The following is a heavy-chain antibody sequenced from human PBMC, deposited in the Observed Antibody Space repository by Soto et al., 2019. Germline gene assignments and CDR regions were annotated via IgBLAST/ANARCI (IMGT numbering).Heavy chain of an antibody. D-gene: IGHD3-10*01. CDR3: ANGEDYYGSASYPTYYYYYMAV. J-gene: IGHJ6*03. Sequence: QVQLVESGGGVVQPGRSLRLSCAASGFTFSSYGMHWVRQAPGKGLEWGAVISYDGSNKYYADSVKGRFTISRDNSKNTLYLHMNSLRAEDTAVYYSANGEDYYGSASYPTYYYYYMAVWGKGTTVTVSS. CDR2: ISYDGSNK. CDR1: GFTFSSYG. V-gene: IGHV3-30*18.